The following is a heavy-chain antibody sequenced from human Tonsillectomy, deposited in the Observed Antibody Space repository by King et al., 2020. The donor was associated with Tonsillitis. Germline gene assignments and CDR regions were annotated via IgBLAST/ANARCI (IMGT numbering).Heavy chain of an antibody. D-gene: IGHD6-19*01. J-gene: IGHJ4*02. CDR3: AKGMTGYSSGWYFDY. V-gene: IGHV3-9*01. CDR2: ISWNSGGI. Sequence: VQLVESGGGLVQPGRSLRLSCAASGFTFDDYAMHWVRQAPGKGLEWVSTISWNSGGIDYADSVRGRFTISRDNARNSLYLQMSSLRAEDTALYYCAKGMTGYSSGWYFDYWGQGTLVTVSS. CDR1: GFTFDDYA.